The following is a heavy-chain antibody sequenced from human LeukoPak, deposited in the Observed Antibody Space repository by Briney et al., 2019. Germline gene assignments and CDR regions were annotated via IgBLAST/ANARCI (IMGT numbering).Heavy chain of an antibody. CDR1: GGTFSSYA. CDR3: ARKESSGYYGFGASDAFDI. Sequence: ASVKVSCKASGGTFSSYAISWVRQAPGQGLEWMGGIIPIFGTANYAQKFQGRVTITADESTSTAYMELSSLRSEDTAVYYCARKESSGYYGFGASDAFDIWGQGTMVTVSS. CDR2: IIPIFGTA. J-gene: IGHJ3*02. V-gene: IGHV1-69*13. D-gene: IGHD3-22*01.